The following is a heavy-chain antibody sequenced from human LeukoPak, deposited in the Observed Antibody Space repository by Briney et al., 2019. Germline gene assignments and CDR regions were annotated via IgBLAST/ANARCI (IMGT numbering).Heavy chain of an antibody. D-gene: IGHD4-17*01. CDR1: GGSISSYY. Sequence: PSETLSLTCTVSGGSISSYYWSWIWQAPGKGLEWIRYIYYSGSTNYNPSLKSRVTISVDTSKNQFSLKLSSVTAADTAVYYCARTVPGYGDYVWGLWGQGTMVTVSS. CDR2: IYYSGST. J-gene: IGHJ3*01. CDR3: ARTVPGYGDYVWGL. V-gene: IGHV4-59*08.